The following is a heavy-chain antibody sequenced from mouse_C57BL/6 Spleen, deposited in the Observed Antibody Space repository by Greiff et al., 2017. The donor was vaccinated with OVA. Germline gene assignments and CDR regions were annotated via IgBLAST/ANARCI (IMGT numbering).Heavy chain of an antibody. CDR1: GYTFTSYW. V-gene: IGHV1-55*01. D-gene: IGHD2-5*01. CDR2: IYPGSGST. CDR3: ATPYSNYIAWFAY. J-gene: IGHJ3*01. Sequence: VQLQQSGAELVKPGASVKMSCKASGYTFTSYWITWVKQRPGQGLEWIGDIYPGSGSTNYNEKFKSKATLTVDTSSSTAYMQLSSLTSEDSAVYYCATPYSNYIAWFAYWGQGTLVTVSA.